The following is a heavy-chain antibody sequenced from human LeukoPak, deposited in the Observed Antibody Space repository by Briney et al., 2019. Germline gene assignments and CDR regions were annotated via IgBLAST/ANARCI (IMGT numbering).Heavy chain of an antibody. CDR2: ISSSSSYI. Sequence: GGSLRLSCAASGFTFSSYSMNWVRQAPGKGLEWVSSISSSSSYIYYADSVKGRFTISRDNAKNSLYLQMNSLRAEDTAVYYCARKGYSSGWDSFPYRMDVWGQGTKVTVSS. CDR3: ARKGYSSGWDSFPYRMDV. J-gene: IGHJ6*02. D-gene: IGHD6-19*01. CDR1: GFTFSSYS. V-gene: IGHV3-21*01.